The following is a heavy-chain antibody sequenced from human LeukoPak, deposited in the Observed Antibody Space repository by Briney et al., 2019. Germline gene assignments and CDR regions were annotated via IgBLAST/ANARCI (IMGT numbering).Heavy chain of an antibody. CDR2: VNRDGSET. V-gene: IGHV3-7*03. CDR1: GFALSSHW. Sequence: GGSLRLSCAASGFALSSHWMTWVRQVPGRGPEWVANVNRDGSETYYLDSVKDRFTISKDNAKNSLYLQMNSLRAEDTALYHCARNNGMDVWGQGTTVITSS. J-gene: IGHJ6*02. CDR3: ARNNGMDV.